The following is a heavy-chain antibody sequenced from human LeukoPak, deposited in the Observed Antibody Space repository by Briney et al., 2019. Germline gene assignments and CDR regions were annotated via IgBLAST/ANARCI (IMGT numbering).Heavy chain of an antibody. J-gene: IGHJ6*03. V-gene: IGHV3-11*04. CDR2: ISSSGGTI. CDR3: ARTGYYYYYMDV. Sequence: GGSLRLSCAASGFSFSAYWMTWVRQTPGTGLEWVSYISSSGGTIYYTDSVKGRFTISRDDAKNSLYLQMNSLGAEDTAVYYCARTGYYYYYMDVWGKGTTVTVSS. CDR1: GFSFSAYW.